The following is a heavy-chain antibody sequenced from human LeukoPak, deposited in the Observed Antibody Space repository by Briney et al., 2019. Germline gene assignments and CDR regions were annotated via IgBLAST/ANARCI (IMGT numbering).Heavy chain of an antibody. CDR1: GFTFSSYG. CDR3: ARGYCSSTSCHCYYYGMDV. V-gene: IGHV3-30*03. J-gene: IGHJ6*02. CDR2: ISYDGSNE. Sequence: GGSLRLSCAASGFTFSSYGMHWVRQAPGKGLEWVAVISYDGSNEYYADSVKGRFTISRDNSKNTLYLQMNSLRAEDTAVYYCARGYCSSTSCHCYYYGMDVWGQGTTVTVSS. D-gene: IGHD2-2*01.